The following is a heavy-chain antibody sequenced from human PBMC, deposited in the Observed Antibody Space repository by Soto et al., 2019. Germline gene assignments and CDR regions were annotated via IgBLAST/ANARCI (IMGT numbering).Heavy chain of an antibody. Sequence: GGSLRLSCAASGFTFSSYAMSWVRQAPGKGLEWVSAISGSGGSTYYADSVKGRFTISRDNSKNTLYLKLNSLRAEDTAVYYCAKSLLVDDYYYMDVWGKGTTVTVSS. D-gene: IGHD2-15*01. V-gene: IGHV3-23*01. CDR2: ISGSGGST. CDR3: AKSLLVDDYYYMDV. CDR1: GFTFSSYA. J-gene: IGHJ6*03.